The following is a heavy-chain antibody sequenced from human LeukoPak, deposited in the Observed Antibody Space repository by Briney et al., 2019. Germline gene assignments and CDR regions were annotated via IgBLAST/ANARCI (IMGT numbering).Heavy chain of an antibody. CDR3: ARIIRTYCGGDCYRAEYFQY. J-gene: IGHJ1*01. CDR1: GYSFTSYW. Sequence: GESLKISCKGSGYSFTSYWIGWVRQMPGKSLEWMGIIYPGDSDTRYSPSFQGQVTISADKSISTAYLQWSSLKASDTAMYYCARIIRTYCGGDCYRAEYFQYWGQGTLVTVSS. D-gene: IGHD2-21*02. CDR2: IYPGDSDT. V-gene: IGHV5-51*01.